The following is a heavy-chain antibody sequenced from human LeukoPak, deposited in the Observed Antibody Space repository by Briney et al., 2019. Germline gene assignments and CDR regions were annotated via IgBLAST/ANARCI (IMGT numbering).Heavy chain of an antibody. CDR3: AKDRCSNGVGCYYYYMDV. D-gene: IGHD2-8*01. CDR2: ISYDGSNK. CDR1: GFTFSSYA. V-gene: IGHV3-30*04. Sequence: GGSLRLSCAASGFTFSSYAMDWVCQALGKGLEWVAVISYDGSNKYYADSVKGRFSISRDSSKNILYLQMNSLRAEDTAVYYCAKDRCSNGVGCYYYYMDVWGKGTTVTISS. J-gene: IGHJ6*03.